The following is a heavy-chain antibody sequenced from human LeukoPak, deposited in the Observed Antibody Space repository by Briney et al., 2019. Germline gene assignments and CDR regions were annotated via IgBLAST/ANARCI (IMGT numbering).Heavy chain of an antibody. CDR3: ARGSGVLRYFDWLSKENNWFDP. CDR2: IYHSGST. Sequence: SETLSLTCAVSGGSISSGGYSWSWIRQPPGKGLEWIGYIYHSGSTYYNPSLKSRATISVDTSKNQFSLKLSSVTAADTAVYYCARGSGVLRYFDWLSKENNWFDPWGQGTLVTVSS. V-gene: IGHV4-30-2*01. D-gene: IGHD3-9*01. CDR1: GGSISSGGYS. J-gene: IGHJ5*02.